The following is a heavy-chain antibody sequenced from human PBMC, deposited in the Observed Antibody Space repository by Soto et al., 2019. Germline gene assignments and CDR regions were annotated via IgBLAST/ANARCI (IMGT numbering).Heavy chain of an antibody. CDR1: GFSLSNARMG. CDR3: ARTLEMATPLGFDY. CDR2: IFSNDEK. J-gene: IGHJ4*02. D-gene: IGHD5-12*01. V-gene: IGHV2-26*01. Sequence: SGPTLVNPTETLTLTCTVSGFSLSNARMGVSWIRQPPGKALEWLAHIFSNDEKSYSTSLKSRLTISKDTSKSQVVLTMTNMEPVDTATYYCARTLEMATPLGFDYWGQGTLVTVSS.